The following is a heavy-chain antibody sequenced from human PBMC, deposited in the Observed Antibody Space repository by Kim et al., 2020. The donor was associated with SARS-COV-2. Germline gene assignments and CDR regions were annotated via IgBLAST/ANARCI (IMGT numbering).Heavy chain of an antibody. CDR3: ARVLSYYYGMDV. J-gene: IGHJ6*02. CDR1: GFTFSSYG. CDR2: IWYDGSNK. Sequence: GGSLRLSCAASGFTFSSYGMHWVRQAPGEGLEWVAAIWYDGSNKYYADSVKGRFTISRDNSKNTLYLQMNSLRAEDTAVYYCARVLSYYYGMDVWGQGTT. V-gene: IGHV3-33*01.